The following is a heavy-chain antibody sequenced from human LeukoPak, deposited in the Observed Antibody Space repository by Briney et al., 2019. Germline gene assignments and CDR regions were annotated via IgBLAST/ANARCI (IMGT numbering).Heavy chain of an antibody. Sequence: ASVKVSCKASGYTFTTYDINWVRQATGQGLEWMGWMNPNSGSTGYAQKSQGRVTITRNTSINTAYMELSSLRSEDTAVYYCARAGSSSLFYYYMDVWGKETTVTVSS. CDR3: ARAGSSSLFYYYMDV. V-gene: IGHV1-8*03. CDR2: MNPNSGST. D-gene: IGHD2-15*01. J-gene: IGHJ6*03. CDR1: GYTFTTYD.